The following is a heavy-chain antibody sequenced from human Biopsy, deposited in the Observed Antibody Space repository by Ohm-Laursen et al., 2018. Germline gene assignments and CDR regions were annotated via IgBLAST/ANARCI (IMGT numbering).Heavy chain of an antibody. J-gene: IGHJ5*02. CDR3: ARDYDTSGYYYVS. CDR1: GGDINNYY. Sequence: GTLSLTCNVSGGDINNYYWSWIRQPPGKGLEWIGSIFYRGSTNYKPSLKSRVNISVDTSKNRFSLKLNSLTAADTAVYYCARDYDTSGYYYVSWGQGTLVTVSS. D-gene: IGHD3-22*01. CDR2: IFYRGST. V-gene: IGHV4-59*08.